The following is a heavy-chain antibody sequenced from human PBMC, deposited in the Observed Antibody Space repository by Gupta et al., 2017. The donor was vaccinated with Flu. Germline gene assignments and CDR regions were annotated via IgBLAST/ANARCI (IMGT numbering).Heavy chain of an antibody. J-gene: IGHJ2*01. Sequence: EVQLLESGGGLVQPGGSLRLACAASGFTFSTYAMTWVRQAPGKGLEWVSSVRGGGRSTYYADSVKGRFTISRYNSKNTLHLQMNSLRAEDTAVYYCARGGDFWTGYCDFDLWGRGTLVTGSS. CDR1: GFTFSTYA. CDR2: VRGGGRST. D-gene: IGHD3/OR15-3a*01. V-gene: IGHV3-23*01. CDR3: ARGGDFWTGYCDFDL.